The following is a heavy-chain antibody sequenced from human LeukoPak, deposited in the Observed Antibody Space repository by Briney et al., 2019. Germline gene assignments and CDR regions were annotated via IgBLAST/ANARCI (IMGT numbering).Heavy chain of an antibody. CDR2: IWYDGSNK. CDR1: GFTFSSYG. V-gene: IGHV3-33*01. D-gene: IGHD5-18*01. Sequence: GRSLRLSCAASGFTFSSYGMHWVRQAPGKGLEWVAVIWYDGSNKYYADSVKGRFTISRDNSKNTLYLQMNSLRAEDTAVYYCAGARRGYSYGHLDYWGQGTLVTGSS. J-gene: IGHJ4*02. CDR3: AGARRGYSYGHLDY.